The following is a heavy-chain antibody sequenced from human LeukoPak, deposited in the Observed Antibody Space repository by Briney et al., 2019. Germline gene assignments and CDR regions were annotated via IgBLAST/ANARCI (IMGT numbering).Heavy chain of an antibody. CDR1: GGTFSSYA. J-gene: IGHJ4*02. V-gene: IGHV1-18*01. Sequence: ASVKVSCKASGGTFSSYAISWVRQAPGQGLEWMGWISAYNGNTNYAQKLQGRVTMTTDTSTSTAYMELRSLRSDDTAVYYCARSAMVRGVIKRNLDYWGQGTLVTVSS. CDR2: ISAYNGNT. D-gene: IGHD3-10*01. CDR3: ARSAMVRGVIKRNLDY.